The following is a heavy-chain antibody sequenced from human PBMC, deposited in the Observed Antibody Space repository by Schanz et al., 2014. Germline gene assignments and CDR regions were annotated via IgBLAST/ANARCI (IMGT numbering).Heavy chain of an antibody. CDR2: LSPYSGDT. CDR3: ARGGLSGYDAVG. Sequence: QVQLVQSGAELKNPGSSVKVSCKASGGTFSSYTISWVRQAPGQGLEWMGRLSPYSGDTNYAQKFQGRVTMTRDTSISTAYMALSRLRSDDTAVYYCARGGLSGYDAVGWGQGTLVTVSS. D-gene: IGHD5-12*01. V-gene: IGHV1-2*06. J-gene: IGHJ4*02. CDR1: GGTFSSYT.